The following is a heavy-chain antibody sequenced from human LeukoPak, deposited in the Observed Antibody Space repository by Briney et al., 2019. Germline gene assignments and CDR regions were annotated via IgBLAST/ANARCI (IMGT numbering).Heavy chain of an antibody. Sequence: GASVKVSCKASGGTFSSYAISWVRQAPGQGLEWMGGIIPIFGTANYAQKFQGRVTITADESTSTAYMELSSLRSEDTAVYYCARDCSTPCWFDPWGQGTLVTVSS. V-gene: IGHV1-69*13. D-gene: IGHD2-21*01. CDR3: ARDCSTPCWFDP. CDR1: GGTFSSYA. CDR2: IIPIFGTA. J-gene: IGHJ5*02.